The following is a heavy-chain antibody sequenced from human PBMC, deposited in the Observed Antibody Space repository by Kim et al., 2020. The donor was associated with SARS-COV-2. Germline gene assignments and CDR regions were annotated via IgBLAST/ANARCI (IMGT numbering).Heavy chain of an antibody. J-gene: IGHJ4*02. Sequence: ENRYSPSLKSRLTLTKDTSKNQVVLTMTNMDPVDTATYYCAHLTVTKFDYWGQGTLVTVSS. D-gene: IGHD4-4*01. CDR2: EN. V-gene: IGHV2-5*01. CDR3: AHLTVTKFDY.